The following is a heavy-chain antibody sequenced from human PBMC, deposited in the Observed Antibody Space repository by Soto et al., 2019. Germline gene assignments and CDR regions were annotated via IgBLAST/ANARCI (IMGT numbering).Heavy chain of an antibody. CDR2: ISTIDTTI. CDR1: GFTFSNYY. J-gene: IGHJ6*02. D-gene: IGHD5-18*01. Sequence: QVQLVESGGGLVKPGGSLRLSCAASGFTFSNYYMTWIRQAPGKGLEWVSYISTIDTTIYYADSVKGRFTVSRDNAKDSLYLQMNSLSSEDTAVYYCEREDTRLHYGMDGWTQWTTVTVSS. CDR3: EREDTRLHYGMDG. V-gene: IGHV3-11*01.